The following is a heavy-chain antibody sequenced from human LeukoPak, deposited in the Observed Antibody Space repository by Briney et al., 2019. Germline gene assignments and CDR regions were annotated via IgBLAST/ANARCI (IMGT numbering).Heavy chain of an antibody. CDR2: INHSGST. Sequence: KASETLSLTCAVYGGSFSGYYWSWIRQPPGKGLEWIGEINHSGSTNYNPSLKSRVTISVDTSKNQFSLKLSSVTAAGTAVYYCASSGYRVYFDYWGQGTLVTVSS. J-gene: IGHJ4*02. V-gene: IGHV4-34*01. D-gene: IGHD3-22*01. CDR1: GGSFSGYY. CDR3: ASSGYRVYFDY.